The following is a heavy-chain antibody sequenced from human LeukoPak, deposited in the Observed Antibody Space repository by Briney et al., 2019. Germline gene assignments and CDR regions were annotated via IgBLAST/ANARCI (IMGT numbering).Heavy chain of an antibody. CDR1: GFTFSAYW. CDR2: ISYDGSNK. J-gene: IGHJ4*02. Sequence: GGSLRLSCAASGFTFSAYWMSWVRQAPGKGLEWVAVISYDGSNKYYADSVKGRFTISRDNSKNTLYLQMNSLRAEDTAVYYCARDPGSWYGTYYFDYWGQGTLVTVSS. V-gene: IGHV3-30*03. CDR3: ARDPGSWYGTYYFDY. D-gene: IGHD6-13*01.